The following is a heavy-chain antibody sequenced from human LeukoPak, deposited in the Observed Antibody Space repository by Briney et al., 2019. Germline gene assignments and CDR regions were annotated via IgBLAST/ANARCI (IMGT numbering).Heavy chain of an antibody. V-gene: IGHV3-74*01. J-gene: IGHJ4*02. Sequence: GGSLRLSCAASGLTFSSHWMHWVRQAPGKGLVWVSRITNDGSSTTYADSVKGRFTISRDNAKNMLYLQVNSLRAEDTAVYYCAKEYDSSGYTYWGQGTLVTVSS. CDR3: AKEYDSSGYTY. CDR2: ITNDGSST. D-gene: IGHD3-22*01. CDR1: GLTFSSHW.